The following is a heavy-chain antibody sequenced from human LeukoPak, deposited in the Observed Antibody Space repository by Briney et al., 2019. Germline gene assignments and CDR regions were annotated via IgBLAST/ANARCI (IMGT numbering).Heavy chain of an antibody. Sequence: SETLSLTCTVSGGSISSSSYYWGWIRQPPGKGLEWIGSIYYSGSTYYNPSLRSRVTISVDTSKNQFSLKLSSVTAADMAVYYCARQHYDFWSGYYPPFDYWGQGTLVTVSS. CDR2: IYYSGST. V-gene: IGHV4-39*01. D-gene: IGHD3-3*01. J-gene: IGHJ4*02. CDR1: GGSISSSSYY. CDR3: ARQHYDFWSGYYPPFDY.